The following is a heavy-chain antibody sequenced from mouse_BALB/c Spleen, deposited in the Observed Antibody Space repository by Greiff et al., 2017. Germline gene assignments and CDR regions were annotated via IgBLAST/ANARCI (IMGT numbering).Heavy chain of an antibody. CDR2: ISSGGST. D-gene: IGHD1-1*01. V-gene: IGHV5-6-5*01. CDR1: GFTFSSYA. Sequence: EVQGVESGGGLVKPGGSLKLSCAASGFTFSSYAMSWVRQTPEKRLEWVASISSGGSTYYPDSVKGRFTISRDNARNILYLQMSSLRSEDTAMYYCARHYYYGSSYLYYAMDYWGQGTSVTVSS. J-gene: IGHJ4*01. CDR3: ARHYYYGSSYLYYAMDY.